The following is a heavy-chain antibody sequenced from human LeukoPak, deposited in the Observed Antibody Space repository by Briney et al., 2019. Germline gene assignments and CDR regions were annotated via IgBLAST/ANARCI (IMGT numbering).Heavy chain of an antibody. Sequence: ASVKVSCKASGYTFTSYDINWVRQATGHGLEYMGWIKPNSDGTSYAQKFQGRVTMIRNTSISTAYMDLSSLRFEDTAMYYCARGDSGFSIDYWGQGTLVTVSS. J-gene: IGHJ4*02. D-gene: IGHD6-13*01. V-gene: IGHV1-8*01. CDR2: IKPNSDGT. CDR1: GYTFTSYD. CDR3: ARGDSGFSIDY.